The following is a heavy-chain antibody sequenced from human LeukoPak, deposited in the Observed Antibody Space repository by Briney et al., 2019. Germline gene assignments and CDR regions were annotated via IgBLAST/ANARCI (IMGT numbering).Heavy chain of an antibody. V-gene: IGHV3-23*01. CDR2: ITSGAGT. Sequence: GGSPRLSCAASGFTFSSYSMSWVRQAPGKGLEWVSTITSGAGTYYRDSVKGRFTISRDNYKHTLYLQMNSLRAEDTAVYYCAKDGDYYGSGSYPPSFDYWGQGTLVTVSS. J-gene: IGHJ4*02. CDR1: GFTFSSYS. CDR3: AKDGDYYGSGSYPPSFDY. D-gene: IGHD3-10*01.